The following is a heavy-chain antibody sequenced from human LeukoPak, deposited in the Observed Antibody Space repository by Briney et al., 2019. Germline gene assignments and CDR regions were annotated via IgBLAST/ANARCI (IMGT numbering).Heavy chain of an antibody. Sequence: GGSLRLSCAASGFTFSDYYMSWIRQAPGKGLEWVSYISSSSSYTNYADSVKGRFTISRDNAKNSLYLQMNSLRAEDTAVYYCASQAYSGYDYTLFYFDYWGQGTLVTVSS. CDR3: ASQAYSGYDYTLFYFDY. J-gene: IGHJ4*02. CDR2: ISSSSSYT. D-gene: IGHD5-12*01. V-gene: IGHV3-11*06. CDR1: GFTFSDYY.